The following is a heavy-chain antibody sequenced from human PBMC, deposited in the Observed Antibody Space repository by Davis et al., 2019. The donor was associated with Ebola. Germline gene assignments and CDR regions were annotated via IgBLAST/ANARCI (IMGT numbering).Heavy chain of an antibody. V-gene: IGHV3-33*01. Sequence: GGSLRLSCAASGFTFSSYGMHWVRQAPGKGLEWVAVIWYDGSNKYYADSVKGRFTISRDNSKNTLYLQMNSLRAEDTAVYYCARPVAGTAEYFQHWGQGTLVTVSS. J-gene: IGHJ1*01. CDR2: IWYDGSNK. D-gene: IGHD6-19*01. CDR3: ARPVAGTAEYFQH. CDR1: GFTFSSYG.